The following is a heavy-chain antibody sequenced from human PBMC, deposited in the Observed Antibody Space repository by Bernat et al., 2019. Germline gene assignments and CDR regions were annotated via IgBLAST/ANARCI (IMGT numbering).Heavy chain of an antibody. J-gene: IGHJ6*03. CDR3: ARGTSTSAPYMDV. Sequence: VHLVESGGGVVQPGGSLRLSCAASGFTFSDYYMSWIRQAPGKGLDWVSYISSSSSYTNYADSVKGRFTISRDNAKNSLYLQMNSLRAEDTAVYYCARGTSTSAPYMDVWGKGTTVTVSS. CDR1: GFTFSDYY. V-gene: IGHV3-11*05. CDR2: ISSSSSYT.